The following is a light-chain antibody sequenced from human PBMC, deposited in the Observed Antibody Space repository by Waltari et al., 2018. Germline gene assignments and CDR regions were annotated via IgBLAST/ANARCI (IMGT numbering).Light chain of an antibody. J-gene: IGLJ1*01. CDR2: DVN. Sequence: QSALTQPPSASGSLGQSVTISCTGTSSDVGNYNYVSWYQQPPGRAPKLLIYDVNRRPAGVPERFAGYKSGNTAYMAVSELQPEDEADYYCSSYAGSSYVFGTGTTVTVL. CDR3: SSYAGSSYV. V-gene: IGLV2-8*01. CDR1: SSDVGNYNY.